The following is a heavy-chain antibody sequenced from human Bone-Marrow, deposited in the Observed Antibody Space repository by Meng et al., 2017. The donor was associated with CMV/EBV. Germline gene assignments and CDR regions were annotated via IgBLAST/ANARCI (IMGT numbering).Heavy chain of an antibody. Sequence: ASVKVSCKASGYTFTSYGISWVRQAPGQGLEWMGWISAYNGNTNYAQKLQGRVTMTRNTSISTAYMELSSLRSEDTAVYYCARGQYSSGWHFVPQGYGMDVWGQGTTVTVSS. D-gene: IGHD6-19*01. CDR3: ARGQYSSGWHFVPQGYGMDV. CDR1: GYTFTSYG. V-gene: IGHV1-18*01. CDR2: ISAYNGNT. J-gene: IGHJ6*02.